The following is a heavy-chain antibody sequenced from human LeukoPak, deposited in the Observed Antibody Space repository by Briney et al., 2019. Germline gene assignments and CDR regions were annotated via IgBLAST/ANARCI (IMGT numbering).Heavy chain of an antibody. CDR2: IYWDDDK. J-gene: IGHJ4*02. D-gene: IGHD3-10*01. CDR3: AHKEYYALGSLGDSFDY. CDR1: GFSLSTSGVG. Sequence: SGPTLVNPTQTLTLTCTFSGFSLSTSGVGVGWIRQPPGKALEWLAVIYWDDDKRHSPSLKSRLTITKDTSKNQVALTMPNMDPVDTATYYCAHKEYYALGSLGDSFDYWGQGTLVTVSS. V-gene: IGHV2-5*02.